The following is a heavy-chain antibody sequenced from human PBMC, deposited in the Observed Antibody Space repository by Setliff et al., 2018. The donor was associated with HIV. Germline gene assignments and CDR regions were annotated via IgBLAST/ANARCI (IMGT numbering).Heavy chain of an antibody. CDR2: INPSDNRT. J-gene: IGHJ6*03. Sequence: ASVKVSCKASGYTFNNYYMHWVRQAPGQGLEWMGIINPSDNRTYYAQKFQGRVTITADESTSTAYMELSSLRSEDTAVYYCATSPEMATINYYYYYMGVWGKGTTVTVSS. D-gene: IGHD5-12*01. V-gene: IGHV1-46*02. CDR3: ATSPEMATINYYYYYMGV. CDR1: GYTFNNYY.